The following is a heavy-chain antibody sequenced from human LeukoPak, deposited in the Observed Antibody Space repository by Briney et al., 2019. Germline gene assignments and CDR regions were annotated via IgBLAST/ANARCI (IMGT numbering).Heavy chain of an antibody. CDR1: GGSISSYY. D-gene: IGHD5-12*01. V-gene: IGHV4-34*01. J-gene: IGHJ4*02. CDR3: ASGHGSAFDY. Sequence: TASETLSLTCTVSGGSISSYYWSWIRQPPGKGLEWIGEINHSGSTNYNPSLKSRVTISVDTSKNQFSLKLSSVTAADTAVYYCASGHGSAFDYWGQGTLVTVSS. CDR2: INHSGST.